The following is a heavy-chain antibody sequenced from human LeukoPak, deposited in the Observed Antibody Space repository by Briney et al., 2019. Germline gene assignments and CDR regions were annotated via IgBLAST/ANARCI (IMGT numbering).Heavy chain of an antibody. J-gene: IGHJ4*02. V-gene: IGHV4-39*01. Sequence: SETLSLTCTVSGGSISSSSYYWGWIRQPPGKGLEWIGSIYYSGSTYYNPSLKSRVTISVDTSKNQFSLKLSSVTAADTAVYYCARLKGEGSLRWRTNYFDYWGQGTLVTVSS. D-gene: IGHD3-16*01. CDR3: ARLKGEGSLRWRTNYFDY. CDR1: GGSISSSSYY. CDR2: IYYSGST.